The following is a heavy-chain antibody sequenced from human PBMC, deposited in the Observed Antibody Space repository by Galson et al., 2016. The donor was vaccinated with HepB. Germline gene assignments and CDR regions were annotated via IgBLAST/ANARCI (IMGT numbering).Heavy chain of an antibody. D-gene: IGHD3-3*01. CDR2: ISGGGVTT. V-gene: IGHV3-23*01. Sequence: SLRLSCAASGFTFSRYAVSWVRQAPGEGLEWVSVISGGGVTTYYADSVKGRFTISRDNSESTVYLQMNSLRADDTAVYYCATQGEYYDIWSGFQKWFDPWGQGTLVIVSS. CDR3: ATQGEYYDIWSGFQKWFDP. CDR1: GFTFSRYA. J-gene: IGHJ5*02.